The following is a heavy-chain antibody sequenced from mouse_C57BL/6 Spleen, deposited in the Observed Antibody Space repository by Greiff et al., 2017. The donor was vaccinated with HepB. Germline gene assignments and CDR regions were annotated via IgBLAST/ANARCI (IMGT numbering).Heavy chain of an antibody. Sequence: EVQLVESGPGLVKPSQSLSLTCSVTGYSITSGYYWNWIRQFPGNKLEWMGYISYDGSNNYNPSLKNRISITRDTSKNQFFLKLNSVTTEDTATYYCARRDYGSRFDYWGQGTTLTVSS. CDR3: ARRDYGSRFDY. J-gene: IGHJ2*01. CDR1: GYSITSGYY. V-gene: IGHV3-6*01. D-gene: IGHD1-1*01. CDR2: ISYDGSN.